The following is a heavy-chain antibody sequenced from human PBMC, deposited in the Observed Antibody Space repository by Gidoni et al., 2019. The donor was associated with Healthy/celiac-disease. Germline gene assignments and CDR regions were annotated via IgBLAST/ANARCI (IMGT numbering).Heavy chain of an antibody. V-gene: IGHV3-21*01. CDR1: GFTFSSYS. D-gene: IGHD3-22*01. CDR3: ARGKDYITMIVVVTNNWFDP. Sequence: EVQLVESGGGLVKPGGSLRLSCAASGFTFSSYSMNWVRQAPGKGLELVSSISSSSSYIYYADSVKGRFTISRDNAKNSLYLQMNSLRAEDTTVYYCARGKDYITMIVVVTNNWFDPWGQGTLVTVSS. J-gene: IGHJ5*02. CDR2: ISSSSSYI.